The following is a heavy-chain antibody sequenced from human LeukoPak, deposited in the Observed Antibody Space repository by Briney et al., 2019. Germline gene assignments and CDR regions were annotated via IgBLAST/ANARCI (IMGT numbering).Heavy chain of an antibody. CDR1: GYTFTGYY. D-gene: IGHD2-21*02. CDR3: ARSLLYCGGDCLWGGAFDI. CDR2: INPNSGVT. J-gene: IGHJ3*02. V-gene: IGHV1-2*02. Sequence: GASVKVSCKASGYTFTGYYMHWVRQSPAQGLERMAWINPNSGVTNYAQRFQGRVTMTRDTSISTAYMELSSLTSDDTAVYSCARSLLYCGGDCLWGGAFDIWGQGTMVSVSS.